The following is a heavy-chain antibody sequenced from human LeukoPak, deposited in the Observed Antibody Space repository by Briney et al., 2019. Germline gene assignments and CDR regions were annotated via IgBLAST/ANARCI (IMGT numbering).Heavy chain of an antibody. CDR2: ISSSSSYI. CDR3: ARESVEYYDFWSGLQGGKTIYYYYYMDV. D-gene: IGHD3-3*01. J-gene: IGHJ6*03. CDR1: GFTFSSYS. V-gene: IGHV3-21*01. Sequence: PGGSLRLSCAASGFTFSSYSMNWVRQAPGKGLEWVSSISSSSSYIYYADSVKGRFTISRENAKNSLYLQMNSLRAGDTAVYYCARESVEYYDFWSGLQGGKTIYYYYYMDVWGKGTTVTVSS.